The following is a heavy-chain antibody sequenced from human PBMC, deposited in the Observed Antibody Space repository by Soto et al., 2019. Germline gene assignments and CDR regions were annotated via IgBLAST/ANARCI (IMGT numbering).Heavy chain of an antibody. D-gene: IGHD4-17*01. J-gene: IGHJ6*02. CDR3: ARDPLNDYGDPKGGMDV. CDR1: GGTFSSYA. CDR2: IIPIFGTA. Sequence: SVKVSCKASGGTFSSYAISWVRQAPGQGLEWMGGIIPIFGTANYAQKFQGRVTITADESTSTAYMELSSLRSEDTAAYYCARDPLNDYGDPKGGMDVWGQGTTVTVSS. V-gene: IGHV1-69*13.